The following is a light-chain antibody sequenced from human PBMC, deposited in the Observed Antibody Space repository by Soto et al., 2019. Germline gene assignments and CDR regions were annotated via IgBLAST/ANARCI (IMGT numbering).Light chain of an antibody. CDR2: AAS. CDR1: QDISSY. V-gene: IGKV1-9*01. J-gene: IGKJ4*01. CDR3: QQVSSYPST. Sequence: SHFIDCGCSLSPSVGDRVIITLRASQDISSYLAWYQQKPGKAPNLLIYAASTLQSGVPSRFSASGVGTDFTLTISSLQAQDFATYYCQQVSSYPSTFGGGTKVDIK.